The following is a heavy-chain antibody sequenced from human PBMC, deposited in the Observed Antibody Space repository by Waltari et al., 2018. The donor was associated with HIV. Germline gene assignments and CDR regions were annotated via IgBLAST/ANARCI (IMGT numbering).Heavy chain of an antibody. CDR3: ARASPDIVATIKHYGMDV. D-gene: IGHD5-12*01. V-gene: IGHV3-74*01. CDR2: INRNGSST. J-gene: IGHJ6*02. CDR1: GFTFSSYW. Sequence: EVQLVESGGGLVQPGGSLRLSCAASGFTFSSYWMHWVRQAPGKGLVWVSRINRNGSSTSYAASVKGRVTISRDNAKNTLYLQMNSLRAEDTAVYYCARASPDIVATIKHYGMDVWGQGTTVTVSS.